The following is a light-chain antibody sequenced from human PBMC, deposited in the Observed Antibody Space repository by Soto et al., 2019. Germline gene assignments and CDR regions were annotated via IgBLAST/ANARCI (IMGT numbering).Light chain of an antibody. CDR3: QSYDTSLSVHVV. J-gene: IGLJ2*01. CDR2: GNS. Sequence: QSVLTQPPSVSGAPGQRVTISCTGSSSNIGAGYDVHWYQHLPGTAPKLLIYGNSNRPSGVPDRFSGSRSGTSGSLAITGLQAEDEGDYYCQSYDTSLSVHVVFGGGTKLTVL. V-gene: IGLV1-40*01. CDR1: SSNIGAGYD.